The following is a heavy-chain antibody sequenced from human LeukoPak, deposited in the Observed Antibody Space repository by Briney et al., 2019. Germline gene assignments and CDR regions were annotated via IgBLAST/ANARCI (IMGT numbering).Heavy chain of an antibody. J-gene: IGHJ5*02. V-gene: IGHV4-59*08. CDR2: VYNSEYT. D-gene: IGHD1-26*01. Sequence: PSETLSLTCTVSGGSISGYYWSWIRQPPGKGLEWIAYVYNSEYTNYNPSLKSRASISVDTSKNLCSLRLTPVTAADTAVYYCARHAIYSGGYSFWFDHWGLGTLVTVS. CDR3: ARHAIYSGGYSFWFDH. CDR1: GGSISGYY.